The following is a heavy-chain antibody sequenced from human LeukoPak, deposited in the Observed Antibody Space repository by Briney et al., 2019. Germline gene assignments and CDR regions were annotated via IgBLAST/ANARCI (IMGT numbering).Heavy chain of an antibody. Sequence: SETLSLTCAVYGGSFSGYYWSWIRQPPGKGLEWIGEINHSGSTNYNPSLKSRVTISVDTSKNQFSLKLSSVTAADTAVYYCARLRYGGGITGTTRSRAWFDPWGQGTLVTVSS. D-gene: IGHD1-7*01. J-gene: IGHJ5*02. CDR1: GGSFSGYY. V-gene: IGHV4-34*01. CDR3: ARLRYGGGITGTTRSRAWFDP. CDR2: INHSGST.